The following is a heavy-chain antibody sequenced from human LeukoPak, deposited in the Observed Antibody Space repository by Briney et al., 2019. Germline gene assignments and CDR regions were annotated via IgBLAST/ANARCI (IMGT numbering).Heavy chain of an antibody. CDR2: IKSKTDGGTT. Sequence: GGSLRLSCAASGFTFSNAWMSWVRQAPGKGLNWVGRIKSKTDGGTTDYAAPVKGRFTISRDDSKNTLYLQMNSLKTEDTAVYYCTTDRGIQLWYLGYWGQGTLVTVSS. CDR1: GFTFSNAW. J-gene: IGHJ4*02. CDR3: TTDRGIQLWYLGY. V-gene: IGHV3-15*01. D-gene: IGHD5-18*01.